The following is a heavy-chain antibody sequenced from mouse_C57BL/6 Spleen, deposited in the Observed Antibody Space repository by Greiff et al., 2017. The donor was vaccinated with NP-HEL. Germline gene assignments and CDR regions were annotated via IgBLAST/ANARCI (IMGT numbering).Heavy chain of an antibody. CDR1: GYTFTDYN. V-gene: IGHV1-22*01. Sequence: EVKLQESGPELVKPGASVKMSCKASGYTFTDYNMHWVKQSHGKSLEWIGYISPNNGGTSYNQKFKGKATLTVNKSSSTAYMELRSLTSEDSAVYYCARAPITTVVGGVDYWGQGTTLTVSS. J-gene: IGHJ2*01. CDR2: ISPNNGGT. D-gene: IGHD1-1*01. CDR3: ARAPITTVVGGVDY.